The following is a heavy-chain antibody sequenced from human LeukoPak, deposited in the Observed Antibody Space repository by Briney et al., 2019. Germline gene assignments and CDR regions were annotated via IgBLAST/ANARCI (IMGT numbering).Heavy chain of an antibody. Sequence: PGGSLRLSCAASGFTFSSYAMSWVRQAPGKGLEWVSSISYSGDSTYYADSVKGRFTISRDNSENTVCLQMNSLRADDTAVYYCANNWNMDYWGQGTLVTVSS. D-gene: IGHD1-1*01. CDR3: ANNWNMDY. J-gene: IGHJ4*02. CDR2: ISYSGDST. CDR1: GFTFSSYA. V-gene: IGHV3-23*01.